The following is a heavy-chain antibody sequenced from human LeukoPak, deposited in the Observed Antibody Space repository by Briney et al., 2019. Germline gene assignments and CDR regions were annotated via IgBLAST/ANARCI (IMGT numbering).Heavy chain of an antibody. CDR2: IYYSEST. J-gene: IGHJ4*02. CDR1: GGSISGYY. D-gene: IGHD3-10*01. Sequence: SETLSLTCTVSGGSISGYYWSWIRQPPGKGPEWIGYIYYSESTNYNPSLKSRVTISVDTSKNQFSLKLNSVTAADTAVYYCASGFGYYFDYWGQGTLVTVSS. CDR3: ASGFGYYFDY. V-gene: IGHV4-59*01.